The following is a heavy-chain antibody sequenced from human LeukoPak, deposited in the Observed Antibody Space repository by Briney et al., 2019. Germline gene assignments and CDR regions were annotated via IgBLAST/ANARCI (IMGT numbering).Heavy chain of an antibody. Sequence: PGGSLRLSCAASGFTFSSYDMHWVRQAPGEGLEWVAFMRYDGRNTYYADSVKGRFTISRDNSKNTLYLQMNSLRAEDTAVYYCAKDSHSGFFDYWGQGTLVTVSS. CDR2: MRYDGRNT. D-gene: IGHD2-15*01. J-gene: IGHJ4*02. CDR3: AKDSHSGFFDY. CDR1: GFTFSSYD. V-gene: IGHV3-30*02.